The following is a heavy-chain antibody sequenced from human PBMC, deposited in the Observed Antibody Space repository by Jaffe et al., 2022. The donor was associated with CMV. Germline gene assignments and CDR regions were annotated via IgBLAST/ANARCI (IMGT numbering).Heavy chain of an antibody. D-gene: IGHD5-12*01. CDR1: GGSISSYY. CDR3: ASTLRVATINWYFDL. Sequence: QVQLQESGPGLVKPSETLSLTCTVSGGSISSYYWSWIRQPPGKGLEWIGYIYYSGSTNYNPSLKSRVTISVDTSKNQFSLKLSSVTAADTAVYYCASTLRVATINWYFDLWGRGTLVTVSS. J-gene: IGHJ2*01. CDR2: IYYSGST. V-gene: IGHV4-59*08.